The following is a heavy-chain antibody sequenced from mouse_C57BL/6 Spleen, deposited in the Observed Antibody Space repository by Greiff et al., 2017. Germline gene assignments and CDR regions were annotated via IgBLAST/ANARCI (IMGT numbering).Heavy chain of an antibody. J-gene: IGHJ1*03. D-gene: IGHD1-1*01. CDR1: GYTFTSYW. Sequence: QVQLQQPGAELVKPGASVKMSCKASGYTFTSYWITWVKQRPGQGLEWIGDIYPGSGSTNYNEKFKSKATLTVDTSSSTAYMQLSSLTSEDSAVYDCARFHYGSSYWYFDVWGTGTTVTVSS. CDR3: ARFHYGSSYWYFDV. CDR2: IYPGSGST. V-gene: IGHV1-55*01.